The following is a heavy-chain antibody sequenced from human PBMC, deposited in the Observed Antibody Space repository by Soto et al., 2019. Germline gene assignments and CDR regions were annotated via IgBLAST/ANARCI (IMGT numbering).Heavy chain of an antibody. Sequence: ASVKVSCKASGGTFSSYAISWVRQAPGQGLEWMGGIIPIFGTANYAQKFQGRVTITADESTSTAYMELSSLRSEDTAVYYCARVGTWMEGWLLYSLYFDYWGQGTLVTVSS. D-gene: IGHD3-3*01. J-gene: IGHJ4*02. CDR1: GGTFSSYA. CDR3: ARVGTWMEGWLLYSLYFDY. V-gene: IGHV1-69*13. CDR2: IIPIFGTA.